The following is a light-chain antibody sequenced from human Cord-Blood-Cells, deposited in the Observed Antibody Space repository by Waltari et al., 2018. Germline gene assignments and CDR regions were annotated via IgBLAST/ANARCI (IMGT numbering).Light chain of an antibody. CDR2: WAS. V-gene: IGKV4-1*01. Sequence: DIVMPQSPNSLAVSLGERATINCKSGQSVLYSTNNKNCLAWYQQKPGQPPKLLIYWASTRESGVPDRFSGSGSGTDFTLTISSLQAEDVAVYYCQQYYSTPLTFGGGTKVEIK. CDR1: QSVLYSTNNKNC. CDR3: QQYYSTPLT. J-gene: IGKJ4*01.